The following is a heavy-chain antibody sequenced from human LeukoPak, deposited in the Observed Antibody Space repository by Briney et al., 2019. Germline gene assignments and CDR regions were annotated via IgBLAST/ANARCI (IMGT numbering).Heavy chain of an antibody. J-gene: IGHJ6*03. D-gene: IGHD3-10*01. CDR3: AKGRGIWFGELFPYMDV. CDR1: GGSISSYY. Sequence: PSETLSLTCTVSGGSISSYYWSWIRQPPGKGLEWIGYIYYSGSTNYNPSLKSRVTISVDTSKNQFSLKLSSVTAADTAVYYCAKGRGIWFGELFPYMDVWGKGTTVTVSS. CDR2: IYYSGST. V-gene: IGHV4-59*01.